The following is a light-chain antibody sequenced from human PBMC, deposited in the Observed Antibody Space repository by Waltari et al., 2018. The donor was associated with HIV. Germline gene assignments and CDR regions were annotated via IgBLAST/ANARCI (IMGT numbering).Light chain of an antibody. CDR1: ISDIGIYDL. J-gene: IGLJ2*01. CDR2: DVN. CDR3: SSYTDSDTLL. Sequence: QSALTQPASVSGSPGQSLTTSGTGDISDIGIYDLVSWSQKYPGQAPPLIIYDVNTRPSGISNRFSGSKSGNTASLTISALQGDDEADYYCSSYTDSDTLLFGGGTKLTVL. V-gene: IGLV2-14*01.